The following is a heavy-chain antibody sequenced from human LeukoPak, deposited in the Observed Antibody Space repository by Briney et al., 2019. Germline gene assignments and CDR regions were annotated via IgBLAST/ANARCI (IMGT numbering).Heavy chain of an antibody. CDR1: GFTFDDYA. D-gene: IGHD3-10*01. CDR3: AKDYGSGSYYGYFDY. V-gene: IGHV3-9*01. J-gene: IGHJ4*02. Sequence: GRSLRLSCAASGFTFDDYAMHWVRQAPGKGLEWVSGISWNSGSIGYADSVKGRFTISRDNAKNSLYLQMNSLRAEDTALYYCAKDYGSGSYYGYFDYWGQGTLVTVSS. CDR2: ISWNSGSI.